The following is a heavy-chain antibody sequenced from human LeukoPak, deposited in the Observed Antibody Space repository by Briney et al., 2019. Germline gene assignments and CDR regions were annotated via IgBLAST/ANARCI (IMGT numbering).Heavy chain of an antibody. CDR2: IKSDGITI. CDR3: AKEAAGTGDY. V-gene: IGHV3-74*01. CDR1: GFTFSNYM. D-gene: IGHD6-13*01. Sequence: GGSLRLSCAASGFTFSNYMMHWVRQAPGKGLVWVSRIKSDGITITYADSVKGRFTISRDNSKNTLYLQMNSLRAEDTAVYYCAKEAAGTGDYWGQGTLVTVSS. J-gene: IGHJ4*01.